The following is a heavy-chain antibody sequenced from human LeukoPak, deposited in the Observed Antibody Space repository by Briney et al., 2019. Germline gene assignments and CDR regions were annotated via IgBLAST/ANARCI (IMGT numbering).Heavy chain of an antibody. CDR1: GGSISSYY. Sequence: PSETLSLTCTVSGGSISSYYWSWIRQPPGKGLEWIGYILDIGSTIYNPSLRSRVIISVDMSTNQFSLKLSSVTAADTAVYYCARQESGTWFDPWGQGTLVTVSS. D-gene: IGHD1-14*01. CDR2: ILDIGST. J-gene: IGHJ5*02. V-gene: IGHV4-59*08. CDR3: ARQESGTWFDP.